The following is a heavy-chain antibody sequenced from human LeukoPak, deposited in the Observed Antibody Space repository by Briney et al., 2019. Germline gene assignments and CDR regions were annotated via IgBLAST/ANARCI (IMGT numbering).Heavy chain of an antibody. V-gene: IGHV3-15*07. CDR2: IKSKTDGGTT. CDR3: TTDDYDFWSGYYKSYYFDY. J-gene: IGHJ4*02. Sequence: GGSLRLSCAASGFTFSNAWMNWVRQAPGKGLEWVGRIKSKTDGGTTDYAAPVKGRFTIPRDDSKNTLYLQMNSLKTEDAAVYYCTTDDYDFWSGYYKSYYFDYWGQGTLVTVSS. CDR1: GFTFSNAW. D-gene: IGHD3-3*01.